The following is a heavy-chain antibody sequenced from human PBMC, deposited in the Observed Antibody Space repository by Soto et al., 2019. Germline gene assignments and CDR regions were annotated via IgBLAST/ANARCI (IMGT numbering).Heavy chain of an antibody. V-gene: IGHV3-23*01. CDR3: EKSHIGAAHYGDY. J-gene: IGHJ4*02. CDR1: AFTFSSYA. CDR2: ISGSGGTT. Sequence: EVQLLESGGGLVQPGGSLRLSCAASAFTFSSYAMNWVRQAPGKGLEWVSAISGSGGTTYYGDSVKGRFTISRDNSKTTLYLQMNNLRAEDTAVYYCEKSHIGAAHYGDYWGQGTLVTVSS. D-gene: IGHD2-15*01.